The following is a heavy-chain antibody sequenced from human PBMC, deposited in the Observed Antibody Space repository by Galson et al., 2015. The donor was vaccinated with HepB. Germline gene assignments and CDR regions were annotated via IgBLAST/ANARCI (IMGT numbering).Heavy chain of an antibody. D-gene: IGHD3/OR15-3a*01. CDR2: ISWDGGST. J-gene: IGHJ4*02. CDR1: GSTFVDYT. CDR3: AKDSERCGVIYGGLDY. Sequence: SLRLSCAASGSTFVDYTMHGVRQAPGKGLEWVSLISWDGGSTYYADSVKGRFTISRGNSKNSLYLQMNSLRTEDTALYYCAKDSERCGVIYGGLDYWGQGTLVTVSS. V-gene: IGHV3-43*01.